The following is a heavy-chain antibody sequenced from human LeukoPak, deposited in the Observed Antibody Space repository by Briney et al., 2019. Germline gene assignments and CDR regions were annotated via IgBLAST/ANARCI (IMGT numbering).Heavy chain of an antibody. V-gene: IGHV3-11*01. CDR3: ARYCSSTSCYNDYYYYGMDV. CDR1: GFTFSDYY. CDR2: ISSSGSTI. J-gene: IGHJ6*02. D-gene: IGHD2-2*02. Sequence: GGSLRLSCAASGFTFSDYYMSWIRQAPGKGLEWVSYISSSGSTIYYADSVKGRFTISRDNDKNSLYLQMNSLRAEDTAVYYCARYCSSTSCYNDYYYYGMDVWGQGTTVTVSS.